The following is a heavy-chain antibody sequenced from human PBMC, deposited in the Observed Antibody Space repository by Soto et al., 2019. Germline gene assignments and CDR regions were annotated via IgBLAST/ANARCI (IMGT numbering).Heavy chain of an antibody. CDR2: ISSSSSYI. CDR3: ARGAYQLLSRYYFDY. J-gene: IGHJ4*02. CDR1: GFTFSSYS. D-gene: IGHD2-2*01. Sequence: GGSLRLSCAASGFTFSSYSMNWVRQAPGKGLEWVSTISSSSSYIYYADSVKGRITISRDNAKNSLYLQMNSLRAEDTAMYYCARGAYQLLSRYYFDYWGQGTLVTVSS. V-gene: IGHV3-21*01.